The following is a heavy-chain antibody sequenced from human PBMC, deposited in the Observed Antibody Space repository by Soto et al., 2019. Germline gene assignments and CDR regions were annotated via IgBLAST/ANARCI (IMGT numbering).Heavy chain of an antibody. V-gene: IGHV4-30-4*01. CDR3: ARDLWVEPELYYYGMDV. CDR2: IFYSGTT. CDR1: GDSISSADYY. Sequence: SETLSLTCTISGDSISSADYYWSWIRQTPGKGLEWIGHIFYSGTTYYNPSLKSRLTISVDTSKNHFSLRLTSVTAADTAVYYCARDLWVEPELYYYGMDVWGQGTTVTVSS. J-gene: IGHJ6*02. D-gene: IGHD1-1*01.